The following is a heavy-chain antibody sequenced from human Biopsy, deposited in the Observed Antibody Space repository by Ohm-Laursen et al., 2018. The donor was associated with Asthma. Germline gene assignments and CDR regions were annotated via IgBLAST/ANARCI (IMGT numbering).Heavy chain of an antibody. CDR2: IIPIFDTP. CDR1: GGTFSNYP. V-gene: IGHV1-69*01. D-gene: IGHD4-11*01. Sequence: ESSVPVSCKDSGGTFSNYPFTWVRQAPGQGLEWMGGIIPIFDTPNSAQKFQGRVTITADESTSTGYMELSSLRSEDSAVYYCASSGGNYGFYGMDVWGQETTVTVSS. CDR3: ASSGGNYGFYGMDV. J-gene: IGHJ6*02.